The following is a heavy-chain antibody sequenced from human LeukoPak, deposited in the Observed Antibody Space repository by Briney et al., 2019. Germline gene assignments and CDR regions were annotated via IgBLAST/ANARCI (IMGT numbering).Heavy chain of an antibody. Sequence: ASVKVSCKASGYTFTGYYMHWVRQAPGQGLEWMGWINPNSGGTNYARKFQGRVTMTRDTSISTAYMELSRLRSDDTAVYYCARWIAVAAHFDYWGQGTLVTVSS. V-gene: IGHV1-2*02. CDR1: GYTFTGYY. J-gene: IGHJ4*02. D-gene: IGHD6-19*01. CDR3: ARWIAVAAHFDY. CDR2: INPNSGGT.